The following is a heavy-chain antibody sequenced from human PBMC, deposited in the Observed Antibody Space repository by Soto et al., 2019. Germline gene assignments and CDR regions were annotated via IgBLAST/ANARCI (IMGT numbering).Heavy chain of an antibody. CDR1: GGTFSSYA. J-gene: IGHJ4*02. CDR2: IIPICGTA. CDR3: ARVRVRFLEWLGSEG. V-gene: IGHV1-69*12. D-gene: IGHD3-3*01. Sequence: QVQLVQSGAEVKKPGSSVKVSCKASGGTFSSYAFSWVRQAPGQGLEWMGGIIPICGTANYAQKFQGRVTIAADGCTCTAYRELSSLRSEDTAGDDCARVRVRFLEWLGSEGWGQGTLVTVSS.